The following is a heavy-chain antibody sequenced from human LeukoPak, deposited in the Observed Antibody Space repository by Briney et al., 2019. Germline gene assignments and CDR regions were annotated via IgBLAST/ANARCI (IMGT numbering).Heavy chain of an antibody. V-gene: IGHV3-7*01. CDR1: GFTFSNAW. CDR2: IKQDGSEK. CDR3: ARDEAGYYYYGMDV. Sequence: GGSLRLSCAGSGFTFSNAWMSWVRQAPGKGLEWVANIKQDGSEKYYVDSVKGRFTISRDNAKNSLYLQMNSLRAEDTAVYYCARDEAGYYYYGMDVWGQGTTVTVSS. J-gene: IGHJ6*02. D-gene: IGHD6-19*01.